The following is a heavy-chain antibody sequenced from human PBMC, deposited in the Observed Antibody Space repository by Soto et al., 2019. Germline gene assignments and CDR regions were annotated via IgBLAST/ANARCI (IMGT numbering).Heavy chain of an antibody. V-gene: IGHV4-34*01. CDR1: GGSFRGFY. CDR3: ARDSSSGSFDY. CDR2: INHVGIT. Sequence: SETLSLTCAVSGGSFRGFYWTWIRQSPGKGLEWLGDINHVGITNYNPSLKSRVSIPVDTSKSQFSLKLSSVTAADTAVYYCARDSSSGSFDYWGQGTLVTVSS. J-gene: IGHJ4*02. D-gene: IGHD6-19*01.